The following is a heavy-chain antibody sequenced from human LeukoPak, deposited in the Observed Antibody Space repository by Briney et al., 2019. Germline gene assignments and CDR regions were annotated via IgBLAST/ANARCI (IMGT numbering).Heavy chain of an antibody. CDR1: GYTFTSYD. J-gene: IGHJ4*02. CDR2: INPSGGST. V-gene: IGHV1-46*01. D-gene: IGHD1-26*01. Sequence: ASVKVSCKASGYTFTSYDINWVRQATGQGLEWMGIINPSGGSTSYAQKFQGRVTMTRDMSTSTVYMELSSLRSEDTAVYYCARGGYFDYWGQGTLVTVSS. CDR3: ARGGYFDY.